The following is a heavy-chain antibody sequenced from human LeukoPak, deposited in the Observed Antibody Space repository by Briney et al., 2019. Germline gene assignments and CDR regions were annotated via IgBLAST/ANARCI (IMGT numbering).Heavy chain of an antibody. V-gene: IGHV3-7*03. J-gene: IGHJ4*02. CDR1: GFTFSSYW. D-gene: IGHD5-12*01. CDR2: IKQDGSEK. CDR3: AKGGDFSDSGCPNKIVSAGYIDH. Sequence: GGSLRLSCAASGFTFSSYWMSWVRQAPGKGLEWVANIKQDGSEKYYVDSVKGRFTISRDNSKNMLYLQMNSLRAEDTARYYRAKGGDFSDSGCPNKIVSAGYIDHWGQGTLVTVSS.